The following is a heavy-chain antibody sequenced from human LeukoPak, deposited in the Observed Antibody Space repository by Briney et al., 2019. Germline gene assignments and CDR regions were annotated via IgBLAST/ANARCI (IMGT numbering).Heavy chain of an antibody. V-gene: IGHV3-23*01. CDR2: ISGSGGST. CDR3: AKDSGGDDIFSH. J-gene: IGHJ4*02. CDR1: GFTFSSYA. Sequence: GGSLRLSCAASGFTFSSYALSWVRQAPGKGLEWVSAISGSGGSTYYADSVKGRFTISRDNSKNTLYLQMNSLRAEDTAVYYCAKDSGGDDIFSHWGQGTLVTVSS. D-gene: IGHD3-9*01.